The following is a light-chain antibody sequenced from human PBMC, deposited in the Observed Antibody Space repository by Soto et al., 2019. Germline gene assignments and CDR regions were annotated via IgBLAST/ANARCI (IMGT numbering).Light chain of an antibody. CDR2: AAS. CDR1: QCISSY. V-gene: IGKV1-39*01. J-gene: IGKJ1*01. CDR3: HQSDSTPQT. Sequence: DIQMTHSPSSLSASIGDRVTITCRASQCISSYLNWYQLKPGRAPKLLIYAASTLQSEVPSRFSGIESGTDFTRTIRSLQPEDFATYYCHQSDSTPQTFGQGTTVQIK.